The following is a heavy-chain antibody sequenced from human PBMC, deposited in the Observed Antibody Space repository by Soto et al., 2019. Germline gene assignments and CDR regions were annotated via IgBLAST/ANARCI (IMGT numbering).Heavy chain of an antibody. CDR3: ARGTFSWGYYYYCGMDV. CDR1: GYTFTSYD. D-gene: IGHD3-16*01. J-gene: IGHJ6*02. CDR2: MNPNSGNT. Sequence: ASVKVSCKASGYTFTSYDINWVRQATGQGLEWMGWMNPNSGNTGYAQKFQGRVTMTRNTSISTAYMELSSLRSEDTAVYYCARGTFSWGYYYYCGMDVWGQGTTVTAP. V-gene: IGHV1-8*01.